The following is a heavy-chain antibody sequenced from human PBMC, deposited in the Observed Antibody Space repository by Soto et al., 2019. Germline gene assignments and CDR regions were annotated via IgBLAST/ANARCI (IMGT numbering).Heavy chain of an antibody. Sequence: EVQLLESGGGLVQPGGSLRLSCAASGFTFSSYAMNWVRQTQGMGLEWVSVIRGIGGSTSYAESLKGRFPVSRDNSMNTLYLQMNCLRADDTAVYYCARRSSGRYFDYWGQGPLVNVS. CDR2: IRGIGGST. V-gene: IGHV3-23*01. J-gene: IGHJ4*02. CDR3: ARRSSGRYFDY. CDR1: GFTFSSYA. D-gene: IGHD6-19*01.